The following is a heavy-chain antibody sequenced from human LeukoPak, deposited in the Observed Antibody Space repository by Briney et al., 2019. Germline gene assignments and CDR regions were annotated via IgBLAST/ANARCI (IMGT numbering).Heavy chain of an antibody. Sequence: PGGSLRLSCAASGFTFSTYAMGWVRPVPGKGLEWVSGISNTAGFTYYADSVKGRFTISRDNSKNTLYLQLNSLRAEDTAVYYCAKSNYYCSDSCQPDDAFDVWGQGTMVTVSS. D-gene: IGHD2-15*01. CDR3: AKSNYYCSDSCQPDDAFDV. CDR2: ISNTAGFT. V-gene: IGHV3-23*01. J-gene: IGHJ3*01. CDR1: GFTFSTYA.